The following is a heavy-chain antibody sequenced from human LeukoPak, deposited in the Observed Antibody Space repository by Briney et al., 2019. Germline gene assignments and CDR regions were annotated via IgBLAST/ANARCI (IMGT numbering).Heavy chain of an antibody. J-gene: IGHJ4*02. D-gene: IGHD3-10*01. CDR3: ARAKPTMVRGVIQPLDY. CDR2: ISGYNGNT. CDR1: GYTYTTFG. Sequence: ASVKVSCKASGYTYTTFGVTWVRQAPGQGLEWMGWISGYNGNTNFAQKFQGRVTMTTDTSTSTAYMELRSLRSDDTAVYYCARAKPTMVRGVIQPLDYWGRGTLVTVSS. V-gene: IGHV1-18*01.